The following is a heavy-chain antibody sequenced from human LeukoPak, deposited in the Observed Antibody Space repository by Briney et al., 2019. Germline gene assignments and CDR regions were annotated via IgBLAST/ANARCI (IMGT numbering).Heavy chain of an antibody. J-gene: IGHJ5*02. CDR3: ARGRATVTTHWFDP. V-gene: IGHV1-8*03. CDR1: GYTFTSYD. CDR2: MNPNSGNT. D-gene: IGHD4-11*01. Sequence: ASVKASCQASGYTFTSYDINWVREATGQGLEWMGWMNPNSGNTGYAQKFQGRVNITRNTSISTAYMELSSLTSEDTAVYYCARGRATVTTHWFDPWGQGTLVTVSS.